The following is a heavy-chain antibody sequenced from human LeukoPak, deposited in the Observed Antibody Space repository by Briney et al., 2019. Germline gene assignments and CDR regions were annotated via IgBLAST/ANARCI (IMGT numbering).Heavy chain of an antibody. V-gene: IGHV4-38-2*02. Sequence: SETLSLTCTVSGYSISSGYYWGWIRQPPGKGLEWIGSIYHSGSTYYNPSLKSRVTISVDTSKNQFSLKVNSVTAADTAVYYCARGSRRFDPWGQGTLVTVSS. CDR2: IYHSGST. J-gene: IGHJ5*02. CDR3: ARGSRRFDP. D-gene: IGHD3-10*01. CDR1: GYSISSGYY.